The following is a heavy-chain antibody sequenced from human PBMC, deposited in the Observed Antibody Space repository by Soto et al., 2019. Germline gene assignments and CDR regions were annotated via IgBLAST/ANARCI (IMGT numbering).Heavy chain of an antibody. Sequence: VHLLESGGGLVQPGGSLRLSCAASGFAFSDSAMTWVRQAPGKGLEWVSDISDGEGAPHYADSVKGRVTLSRDDSNNTLYLEMDSLRAEDAAGYYCAKGRTSFDFWGQGTLVTVAS. CDR2: ISDGEGAP. J-gene: IGHJ4*02. CDR1: GFAFSDSA. CDR3: AKGRTSFDF. V-gene: IGHV3-23*01.